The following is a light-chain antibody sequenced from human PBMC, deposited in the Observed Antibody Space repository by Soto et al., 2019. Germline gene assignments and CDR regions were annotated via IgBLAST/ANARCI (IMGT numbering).Light chain of an antibody. Sequence: QSVLTQPPSVSGAPGQRVTISCTGSSSNIGAGYDVHWYQQLPGTAPKLLIYANTNRPSGVPDRFSGSKSGTSASLAITGLQAEDEADYYCATWDDTLNAAVFGGGTKVTVL. CDR2: ANT. CDR3: ATWDDTLNAAV. V-gene: IGLV1-40*01. CDR1: SSNIGAGYD. J-gene: IGLJ2*01.